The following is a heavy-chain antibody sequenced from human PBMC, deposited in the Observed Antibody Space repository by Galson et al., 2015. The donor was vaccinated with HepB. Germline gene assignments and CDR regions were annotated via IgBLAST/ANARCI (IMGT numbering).Heavy chain of an antibody. CDR2: INPNSGGT. J-gene: IGHJ4*02. V-gene: IGHV1-2*04. D-gene: IGHD6-13*01. CDR3: ARFSSSWYYFDY. Sequence: SVKVSCKASGYTFTGYYMHWVRQAPGQGLEWMGWINPNSGGTNYTQKFQGWVTTTRDTSISTAYMELSRLRSDDTAVYYCARFSSSWYYFDYWGQGTLVTVSS. CDR1: GYTFTGYY.